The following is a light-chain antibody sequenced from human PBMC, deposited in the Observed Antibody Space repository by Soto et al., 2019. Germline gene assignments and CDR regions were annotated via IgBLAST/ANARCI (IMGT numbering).Light chain of an antibody. CDR1: QSVSSSY. CDR2: GAS. J-gene: IGKJ4*01. Sequence: EIVLTQSPGTLSLSPGERATLSCRASQSVSSSYLAWYQQKPGQAPRLLIYGASSRATGIPDRFSGSGSGTEFTLTISSLQSEDFALYYCQQYSDWPPVTFGGATKVEIK. CDR3: QQYSDWPPVT. V-gene: IGKV3-20*01.